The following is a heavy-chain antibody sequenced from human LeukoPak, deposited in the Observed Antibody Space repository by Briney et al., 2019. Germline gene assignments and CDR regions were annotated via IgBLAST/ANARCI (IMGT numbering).Heavy chain of an antibody. Sequence: PGGSLKLSCAASGFTFSGSAMHWVRQASGKGLEWVAVISYDGSNKFYADSVKGRFTISRDNSKNTLHLQMNSLRAEDTAVYYCTSLGRYYDILTGYYSNYFYGMDVWGQGTTVTVSS. CDR3: TSLGRYYDILTGYYSNYFYGMDV. V-gene: IGHV3-30-3*01. CDR2: ISYDGSNK. D-gene: IGHD3-9*01. CDR1: GFTFSGSA. J-gene: IGHJ6*02.